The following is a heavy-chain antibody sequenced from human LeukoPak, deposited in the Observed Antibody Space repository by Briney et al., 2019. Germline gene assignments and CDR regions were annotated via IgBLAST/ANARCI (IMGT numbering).Heavy chain of an antibody. J-gene: IGHJ4*02. CDR1: GFTFSSYA. CDR3: AKDMTGGGNTLTY. Sequence: GGSLRLSCAASGFTFSSYAMSWVRQAPGKGLEWVSAISGSGGSTSYTDSVKGRFTISRDNAKNSLYLQMNSLRAEDTALYYCAKDMTGGGNTLTYWGQGTLVTVSS. D-gene: IGHD4-23*01. CDR2: ISGSGGST. V-gene: IGHV3-23*01.